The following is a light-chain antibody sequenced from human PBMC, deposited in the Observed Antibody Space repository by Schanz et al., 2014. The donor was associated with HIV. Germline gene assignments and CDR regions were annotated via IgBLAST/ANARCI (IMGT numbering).Light chain of an antibody. J-gene: IGLJ2*01. V-gene: IGLV1-51*01. CDR3: GTWDSGLSRGSVI. Sequence: QSVLTQPPSMSAAPGQRVTISCAGSAFNIGQNYVSWFQQFPGTAPKLLIYVNHQRPSDIPDRFSGSKTGTSATLAIVGLQTGDEADYYCGTWDSGLSRGSVIFGGGTKLTVL. CDR2: VNH. CDR1: AFNIGQNY.